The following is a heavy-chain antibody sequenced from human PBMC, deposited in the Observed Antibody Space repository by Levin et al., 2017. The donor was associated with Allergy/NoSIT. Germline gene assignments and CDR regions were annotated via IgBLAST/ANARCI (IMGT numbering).Heavy chain of an antibody. CDR2: IWYDGSNK. Sequence: GESLKISCAASGFTFRNHGMHWVRQAPGKGLEWVAVIWYDGSNKYYADSVKGRFTISRDNSKNTLYLQMNSLRAEDTAVYYCARDQTSRFLDYWGQGTVVTVSS. J-gene: IGHJ4*02. CDR3: ARDQTSRFLDY. V-gene: IGHV3-33*01. CDR1: GFTFRNHG.